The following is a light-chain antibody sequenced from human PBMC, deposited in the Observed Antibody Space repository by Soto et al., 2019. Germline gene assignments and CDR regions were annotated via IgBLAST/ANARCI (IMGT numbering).Light chain of an antibody. CDR1: QSVSSSY. CDR2: GAS. V-gene: IGKV3-20*01. Sequence: IVLTQSPGTLSLSPGERATLSCRASQSVSSSYLAWYQQKPGQAPSLLIYGASSRAAGIPDRFSGSGSGKDFTLTISRLEPEDFALYYCQQYGDSPLTFGGGNKVEIX. CDR3: QQYGDSPLT. J-gene: IGKJ4*01.